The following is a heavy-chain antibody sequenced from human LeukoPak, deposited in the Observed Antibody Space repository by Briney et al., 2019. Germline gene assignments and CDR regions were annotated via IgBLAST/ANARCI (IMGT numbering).Heavy chain of an antibody. V-gene: IGHV3-48*04. CDR1: GFTFSSYS. CDR2: ISSSGSTI. CDR3: AREYSSGWYVFDY. D-gene: IGHD6-19*01. Sequence: PGGSLRLSCAASGFTFSSYSMNWVRQAPGKGLEWVSYISSSGSTIYYADSVKGRFTISRDNAKNSLYLQMNSLRAEDTAVYSCAREYSSGWYVFDYWGQGTLVTVSS. J-gene: IGHJ4*02.